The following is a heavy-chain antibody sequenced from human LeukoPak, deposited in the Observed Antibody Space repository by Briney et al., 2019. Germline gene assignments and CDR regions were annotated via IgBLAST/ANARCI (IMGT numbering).Heavy chain of an antibody. CDR1: GDSVSSAA. V-gene: IGHV6-1*01. CDR3: ARGGIGYCTSSSCYFDY. J-gene: IGHJ4*02. Sequence: SQTLSLTCAISGDSVSSAAWNWIRQSPSRGLEWLGRTYYRSKWYNDYAVSVKSRITINPDTSKNQFSLQLNSVTPEDAAVYYCARGGIGYCTSSSCYFDYWGQGTLVTVSS. D-gene: IGHD2-2*01. CDR2: TYYRSKWYN.